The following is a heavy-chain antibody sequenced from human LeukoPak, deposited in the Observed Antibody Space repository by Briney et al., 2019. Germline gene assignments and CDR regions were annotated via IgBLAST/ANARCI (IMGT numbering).Heavy chain of an antibody. D-gene: IGHD5-12*01. Sequence: SETLSLTCAVYGGSFSGYYWSWIRQPPGKGLEWIGEINHSGSTNYNPSLKSRVTISVDTSKNQFSLKLSSVTAADTAVYYCARQFRSWLRRGAFDIWGQGTMVTVSS. CDR1: GGSFSGYY. CDR3: ARQFRSWLRRGAFDI. V-gene: IGHV4-34*01. CDR2: INHSGST. J-gene: IGHJ3*02.